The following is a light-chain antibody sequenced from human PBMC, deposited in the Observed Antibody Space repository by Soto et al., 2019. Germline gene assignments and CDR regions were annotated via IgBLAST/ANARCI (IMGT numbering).Light chain of an antibody. V-gene: IGLV2-14*01. Sequence: QSVLTQPASVSGSPGQSITISCTGTSRDIGDYNYVSWYQQYPGKVPKLVIYDVSHRPSGVSNRFSGSKSGNTASLTISGLQAEVEADYYCSSSTTTSSLVVFGGGTKLTVL. CDR1: SRDIGDYNY. J-gene: IGLJ3*02. CDR2: DVS. CDR3: SSSTTTSSLVV.